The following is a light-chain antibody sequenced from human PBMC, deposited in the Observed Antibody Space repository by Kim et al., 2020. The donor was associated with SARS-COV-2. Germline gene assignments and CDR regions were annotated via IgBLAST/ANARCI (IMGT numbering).Light chain of an antibody. Sequence: LSPGQRATRACRASQSVSSYLAWYQQKPGQAPRLLIYDASNRATGIPARFSGSASGTDFTLTISSLEPEDFAVYYCQQRSSWPLTFGGGTKVDIK. J-gene: IGKJ4*01. CDR3: QQRSSWPLT. CDR1: QSVSSY. CDR2: DAS. V-gene: IGKV3-11*01.